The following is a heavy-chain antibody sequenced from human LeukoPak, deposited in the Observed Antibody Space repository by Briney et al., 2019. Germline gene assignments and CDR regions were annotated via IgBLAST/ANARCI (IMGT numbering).Heavy chain of an antibody. CDR1: GYTFTSYD. Sequence: ASVKVSCKASGYTFTSYDINWVRQATGQGLEWMGWMNPNSGNTGYAQKFQGRVTMTRSTSISTAYMELSSLRSEDTAVYYCARGAYYYDSSGYPWVDAFDIWGQGTMVTVSS. CDR2: MNPNSGNT. CDR3: ARGAYYYDSSGYPWVDAFDI. D-gene: IGHD3-22*01. V-gene: IGHV1-8*01. J-gene: IGHJ3*02.